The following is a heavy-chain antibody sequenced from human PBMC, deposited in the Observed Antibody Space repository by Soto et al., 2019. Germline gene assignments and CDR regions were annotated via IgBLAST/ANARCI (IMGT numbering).Heavy chain of an antibody. CDR3: ARVRILSGLFRSFDY. V-gene: IGHV1-3*01. D-gene: IGHD3-10*01. Sequence: ASVKVSCKASGYTFTSYAMHWVRQAPGQRLEWMGWINAGNGNTKYSQKFQGRVTITRDTSASTAYLQWTSLRASDTAMYYCARVRILSGLFRSFDYWGQGTQVTVSS. CDR2: INAGNGNT. J-gene: IGHJ4*02. CDR1: GYTFTSYA.